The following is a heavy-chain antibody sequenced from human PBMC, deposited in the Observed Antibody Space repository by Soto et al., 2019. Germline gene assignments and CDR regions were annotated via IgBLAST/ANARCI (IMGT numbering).Heavy chain of an antibody. V-gene: IGHV1-69*04. CDR2: IIPILGIA. CDR3: ARDLYSGYSHVGYYYYMDV. J-gene: IGHJ6*03. CDR1: GGTFSSYT. Sequence: ASVKVSCKASGGTFSSYTISWVRQAPGQGLEWMGRIIPILGIANYAQKFQGRVTITADKSTSTAYMELSSLRSEDTAVYYCARDLYSGYSHVGYYYYMDVWGKGTTVTVSS. D-gene: IGHD5-12*01.